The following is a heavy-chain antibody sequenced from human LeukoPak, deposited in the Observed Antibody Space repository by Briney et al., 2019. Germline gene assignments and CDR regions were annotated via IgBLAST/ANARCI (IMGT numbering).Heavy chain of an antibody. Sequence: SETLSLACAVSGYSISSGYYWGWIRQPPGKGREWIGSIYHSGSTYYNPSLKSRVTISVDTSKNQFSLKLGSVTAADTAVYYCARQKSSYSNGFWGQGTLVTVSS. CDR3: ARQKSSYSNGF. D-gene: IGHD6-19*01. CDR2: IYHSGST. J-gene: IGHJ4*02. CDR1: GYSISSGYY. V-gene: IGHV4-38-2*01.